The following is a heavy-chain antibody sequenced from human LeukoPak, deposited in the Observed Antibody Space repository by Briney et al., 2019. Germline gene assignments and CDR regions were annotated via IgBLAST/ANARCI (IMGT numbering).Heavy chain of an antibody. CDR1: GGSISSGGYY. CDR3: ARHQPIDPTDDAFDI. Sequence: SQTLSLTCTVSGGSISSGGYYWSWIRQPPGKGLEWIGYIYHSGSTYYNPSLKSRVTISVDRSKNQFSLKLSSVTAADTAVYYCARHQPIDPTDDAFDIWGQGTMVTVSS. CDR2: IYHSGST. V-gene: IGHV4-30-2*01. J-gene: IGHJ3*02.